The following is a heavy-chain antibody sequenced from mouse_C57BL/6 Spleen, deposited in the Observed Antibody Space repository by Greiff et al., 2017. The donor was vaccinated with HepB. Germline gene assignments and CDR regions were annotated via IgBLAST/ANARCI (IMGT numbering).Heavy chain of an antibody. V-gene: IGHV1-15*01. CDR1: GYTFTDYE. CDR2: IDPETGGT. J-gene: IGHJ2*01. Sequence: VKLQQSGAELVRPGASVTLSCKASGYTFTDYEMHWVKQTPVHGLEWIGAIDPETGGTAYNQKFKGKAILTADKSSSTAYMELRSLTSEDSAVYYCTRGGITTVVAPFDHWGQGTTLTVSS. CDR3: TRGGITTVVAPFDH. D-gene: IGHD1-1*01.